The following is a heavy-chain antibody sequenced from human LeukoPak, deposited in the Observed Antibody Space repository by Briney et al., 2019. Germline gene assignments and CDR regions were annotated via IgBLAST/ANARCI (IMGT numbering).Heavy chain of an antibody. J-gene: IGHJ4*02. CDR3: ARASDDLGDYGFDY. D-gene: IGHD4-17*01. CDR2: IYTSGST. V-gene: IGHV4-4*07. Sequence: SETLSLTCTVSGGSISNYYWNWIRQPAGKELEWIGRIYTSGSTNYNPSLKSRLTMSMDTSKNQFSLRLSSVTAADTAVYYCARASDDLGDYGFDYWGQGTLVTVSS. CDR1: GGSISNYY.